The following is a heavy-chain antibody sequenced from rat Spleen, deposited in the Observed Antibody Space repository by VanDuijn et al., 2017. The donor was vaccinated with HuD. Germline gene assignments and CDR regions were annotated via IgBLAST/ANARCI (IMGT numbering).Heavy chain of an antibody. CDR1: GFSLTSYH. D-gene: IGHD1-11*01. V-gene: IGHV2-41*01. CDR2: IWNTGGT. Sequence: QVQLKESGPGLVQPSQTLSLTCTVAGFSLTSYHVHWVRQPPGKGLEGMGSIWNTGGTRYNSALKSRLSISKDTSKSQVFLKMSSLQTEDTATYYCARTYGGYTSHWFAYWGQGTLVTVSS. J-gene: IGHJ3*01. CDR3: ARTYGGYTSHWFAY.